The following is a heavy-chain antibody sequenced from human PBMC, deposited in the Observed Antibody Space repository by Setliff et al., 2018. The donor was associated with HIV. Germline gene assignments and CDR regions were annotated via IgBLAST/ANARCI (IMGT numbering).Heavy chain of an antibody. J-gene: IGHJ4*02. CDR3: VLGGLSSGWGVN. Sequence: ASVKVSCKASGYTFTSYDINWVRQATGQGLEWMGWMNPNSGNTGYAQKFQGRVTMTRNTSISTAYMALSSLRSEDTAVYYCVLGGLSSGWGVNWGQGTLVTSPQ. CDR1: GYTFTSYD. V-gene: IGHV1-8*01. CDR2: MNPNSGNT. D-gene: IGHD6-19*01.